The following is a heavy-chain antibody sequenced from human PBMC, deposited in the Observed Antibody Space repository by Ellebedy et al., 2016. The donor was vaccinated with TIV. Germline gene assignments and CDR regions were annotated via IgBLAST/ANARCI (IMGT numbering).Heavy chain of an antibody. CDR2: ISDDGSNR. Sequence: GGSLRLXXAASGFTFAKYVMHWVRQAPGKGLEWVAVISDDGSNRYYADSVKGRFTISRDNSKNTLYLQMNSLRPEDTAVYYCASLPRANWATPIDYWGQGTLVTVSS. CDR3: ASLPRANWATPIDY. CDR1: GFTFAKYV. V-gene: IGHV3-30*04. D-gene: IGHD5-12*01. J-gene: IGHJ4*02.